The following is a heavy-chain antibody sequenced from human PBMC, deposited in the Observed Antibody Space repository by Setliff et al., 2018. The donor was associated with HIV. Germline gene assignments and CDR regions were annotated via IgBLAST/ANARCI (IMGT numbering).Heavy chain of an antibody. D-gene: IGHD3-16*01. Sequence: PSETLSLTCTVSGDSIDSPHCWSWVRQSLEKGLEWIGEVCQRGGINYYPFFWSRATISMDKLRSYFSLRLTSVTAADTAIYFCVRNSGWALGSWGQGILVTVSS. CDR3: VRNSGWALGS. V-gene: IGHV4-4*02. J-gene: IGHJ4*02. CDR1: GDSIDSPHC. CDR2: VCQRGGI.